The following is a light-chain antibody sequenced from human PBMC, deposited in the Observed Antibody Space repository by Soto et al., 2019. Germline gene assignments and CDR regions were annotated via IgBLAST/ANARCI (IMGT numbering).Light chain of an antibody. J-gene: IGKJ2*01. CDR1: QTISSW. CDR3: QQYNNGPPTYT. Sequence: DIQMTQSPSTLSGSVGDRVTITCRASQTISSWLAWYQQKPGKAPKLLIYKASTLKSGVPSRFSGSGSGTEFTLTISSLQPDDFATYYCQQYNNGPPTYTFGQGTKVDIK. CDR2: KAS. V-gene: IGKV1-5*03.